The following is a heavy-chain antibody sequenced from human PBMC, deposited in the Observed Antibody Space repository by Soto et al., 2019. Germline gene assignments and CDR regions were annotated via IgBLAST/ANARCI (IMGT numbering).Heavy chain of an antibody. V-gene: IGHV1-2*02. CDR3: ARDLCPLGSGSACPKFGLDF. CDR2: LKSDNGGA. Sequence: ASVKVSCKASGYTFTGHYMHWVRQVSGKGLEYLGWLKSDNGGAYSAPKFQGRVTFTRDTSTTTAYMELSGLRSDDTAVYFCARDLCPLGSGSACPKFGLDFWGQGTTFPVSS. J-gene: IGHJ6*02. D-gene: IGHD3-10*01. CDR1: GYTFTGHY.